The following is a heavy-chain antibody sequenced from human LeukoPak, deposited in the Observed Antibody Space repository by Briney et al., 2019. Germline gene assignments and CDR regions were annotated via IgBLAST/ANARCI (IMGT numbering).Heavy chain of an antibody. CDR3: ARTGYTAMAPVSDDY. J-gene: IGHJ4*02. V-gene: IGHV1-69*05. CDR1: GGTFSSYA. Sequence: ASVKVSCKASGGTFSSYAISWVRQAPGQGLEWMGRIIPIFGIANYAQKFQGRVTITTDESTSTAYMELSSLRSEDTAVYYCARTGYTAMAPVSDDYWGQGTLVTVSS. D-gene: IGHD5-18*01. CDR2: IIPIFGIA.